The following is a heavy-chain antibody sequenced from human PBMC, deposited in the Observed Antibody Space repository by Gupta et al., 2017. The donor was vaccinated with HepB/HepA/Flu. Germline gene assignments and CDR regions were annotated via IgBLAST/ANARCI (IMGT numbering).Heavy chain of an antibody. Sequence: QVQLVEPGAGVAQPVKLLRLACAASGVTFSRYGLDCFRQAPGRGMDWVRQAPGKGLEWVAVISKDASDQKYADSVKGRFTISRDNSKNTLFLQMNSLRAEDTAVYYCAKGNSGTHYGALDMWGQGTMVIVSS. CDR3: AKGNSGTHYGALDM. D-gene: IGHD1-26*01. CDR1: GVTFSRYG. V-gene: IGHV3-30*18. CDR2: ISKDASDQ. J-gene: IGHJ3*02.